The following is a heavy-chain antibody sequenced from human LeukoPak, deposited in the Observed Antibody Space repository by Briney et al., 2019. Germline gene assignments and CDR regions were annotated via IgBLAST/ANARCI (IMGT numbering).Heavy chain of an antibody. V-gene: IGHV1-2*02. CDR2: INPNSGGT. CDR3: ARGSSSGWFYTAVLSFDY. J-gene: IGHJ4*02. D-gene: IGHD6-19*01. Sequence: ASVKVSCKASGYTFTGYYMHWVRQAPGQGLEWMGWINPNSGGTNYAQKFQGRVTMTRDTSISTAYMELSRLRSDDTAVYYCARGSSSGWFYTAVLSFDYWAREPWSPSPQ. CDR1: GYTFTGYY.